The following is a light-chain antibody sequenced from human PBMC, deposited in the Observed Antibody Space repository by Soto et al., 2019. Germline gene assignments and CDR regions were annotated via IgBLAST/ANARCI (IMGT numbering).Light chain of an antibody. CDR2: GAS. J-gene: IGKJ1*01. V-gene: IGKV3-20*01. Sequence: DIVMTQSPATLSVSPGERATLSCRASQSVSSSYLAWYQQKPGQAPRLLIYGASSRATGIPDRFSGSGSGTDFTLTISRLEPEDFAVYYCQQYGSSPRTFGQGTKVDI. CDR3: QQYGSSPRT. CDR1: QSVSSSY.